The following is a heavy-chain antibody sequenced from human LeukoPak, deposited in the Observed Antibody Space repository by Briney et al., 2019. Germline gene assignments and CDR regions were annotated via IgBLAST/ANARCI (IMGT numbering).Heavy chain of an antibody. Sequence: SVKVSCKASGGTFSSYAISWVRQAPGQGLEWMGRIIPILGIANYAQKSQGRVTITADKSTSTAYMELSSLRSEDTAVYYCARDGNSNPPYYYYGMDVWGQGTTVTVSS. V-gene: IGHV1-69*04. CDR2: IIPILGIA. D-gene: IGHD4-11*01. J-gene: IGHJ6*02. CDR3: ARDGNSNPPYYYYGMDV. CDR1: GGTFSSYA.